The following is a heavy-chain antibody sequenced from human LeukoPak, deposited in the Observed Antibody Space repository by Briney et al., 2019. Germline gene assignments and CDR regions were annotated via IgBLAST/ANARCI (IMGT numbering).Heavy chain of an antibody. CDR3: VRGVWHVATEMVLDY. D-gene: IGHD5-18*01. V-gene: IGHV3-33*01. CDR1: GFTFSSYG. J-gene: IGHJ4*02. Sequence: GRSLRLSCAASGFTFSSYGMHWVRQAPGKGLEWVAVIWNDGSKKYYADSVKGRFTTSRDNSKNTLYLHMNSLRAEDTALYYCVRGVWHVATEMVLDYWGQGTPVTVSS. CDR2: IWNDGSKK.